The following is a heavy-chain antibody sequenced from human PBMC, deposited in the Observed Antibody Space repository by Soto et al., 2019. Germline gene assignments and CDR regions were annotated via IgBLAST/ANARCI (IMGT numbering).Heavy chain of an antibody. J-gene: IGHJ6*02. CDR2: ISAYNGNI. CDR1: GYTFTSYG. D-gene: IGHD3-3*01. CDR3: ARVGTYYDFWSGYCSPGNYYYYGMDV. Sequence: ASMKVSCKASGYTFTSYGISWVRQAPGQGLEWMGWISAYNGNINYAQKLQGRVTMTTDTSTSTAYMELRSLRSDDTAVYYCARVGTYYDFWSGYCSPGNYYYYGMDVWGQGTTVTVSS. V-gene: IGHV1-18*01.